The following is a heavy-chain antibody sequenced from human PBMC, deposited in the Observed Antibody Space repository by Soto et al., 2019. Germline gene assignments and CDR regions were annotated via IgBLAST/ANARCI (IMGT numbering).Heavy chain of an antibody. D-gene: IGHD2-2*01. CDR3: SRQRVVLAVSETTWYFDL. CDR1: GDSISSYY. Sequence: QVQLQESGPGLVKPSETLSLTCTVSGDSISSYYWSWIRQPPGKGLEWIGYIYYSGSTNYNPSLMSGVTIAVATSMMESGRRLTSVTAADMAVYYWSRQRVVLAVSETTWYFDLWGRGTLVTVSS. CDR2: IYYSGST. V-gene: IGHV4-59*01. J-gene: IGHJ2*01.